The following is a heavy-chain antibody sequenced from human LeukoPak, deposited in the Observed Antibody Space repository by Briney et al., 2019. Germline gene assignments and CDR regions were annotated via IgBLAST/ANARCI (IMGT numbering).Heavy chain of an antibody. J-gene: IGHJ6*03. Sequence: PGGSLRPSCAASGFTFSDYYMSWIRQAPGKGLEWVSYISSSGSTIYYADSVKGRFTISRDNAKNSLYLQMNSLRAEDTAVYYCARVGSQYGYYYYMDVWGKGTTVTVSS. CDR1: GFTFSDYY. V-gene: IGHV3-11*04. D-gene: IGHD2-2*01. CDR2: ISSSGSTI. CDR3: ARVGSQYGYYYYMDV.